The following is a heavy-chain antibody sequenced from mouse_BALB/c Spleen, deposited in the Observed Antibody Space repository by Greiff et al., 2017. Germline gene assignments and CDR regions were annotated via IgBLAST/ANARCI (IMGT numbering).Heavy chain of an antibody. V-gene: IGHV5-17*02. CDR1: GFTFSSFG. Sequence: EVKLMESGGGLVQPGGSRKLSCAASGFTFSSFGMHWVRQAPEKGLEWVAYISSGSSTIYYADTVKGRFTISRDNPKNTLFLQMTSLRSEDTAMYYCARSYYGSSYYAMDYWGQGTSVTVSS. CDR2: ISSGSSTI. J-gene: IGHJ4*01. D-gene: IGHD1-1*01. CDR3: ARSYYGSSYYAMDY.